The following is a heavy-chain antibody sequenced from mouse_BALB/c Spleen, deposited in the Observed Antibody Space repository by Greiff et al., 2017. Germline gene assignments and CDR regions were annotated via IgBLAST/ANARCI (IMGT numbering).Heavy chain of an antibody. CDR3: AMNYDYDRAWFAY. Sequence: DVMLVESGGGLVQPGGSLKLSCAASGFTFSSYTMSWVRQTPEKRLEWVAYISNGGGSTYYPDTVKGRFTISRDNAKNTLYLQMSSLKSEDTAMYYCAMNYDYDRAWFAYWGQGTLVTVSA. V-gene: IGHV5-12-2*01. D-gene: IGHD2-4*01. J-gene: IGHJ3*01. CDR2: ISNGGGST. CDR1: GFTFSSYT.